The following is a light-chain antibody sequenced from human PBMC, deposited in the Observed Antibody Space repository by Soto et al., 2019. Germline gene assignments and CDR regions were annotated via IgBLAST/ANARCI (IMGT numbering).Light chain of an antibody. CDR1: SGSVSTSYY. J-gene: IGLJ3*02. CDR3: VLYMGSGTWV. CDR2: STN. Sequence: QTVVTQEPSFSVSPGRTVTLTCGLSSGSVSTSYYPSWYQQTPGQAPRTLIYSTNTRSSGVPDRFSGSILGNKAALTITGAQADDEPDYYCVLYMGSGTWVFGGGTKVTVL. V-gene: IGLV8-61*01.